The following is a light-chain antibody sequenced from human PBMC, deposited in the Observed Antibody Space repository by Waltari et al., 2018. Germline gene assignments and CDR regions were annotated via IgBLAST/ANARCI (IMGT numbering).Light chain of an antibody. Sequence: EILLTHSPGTLSLSPGKSPILSCSASERIGWFLVWYQQKPRQAPRLLIYGASTRAYVILDRFSGSGAGTDFSCTSSRLVPEDFAVYHCQKYDRLPATFGQGT. J-gene: IGKJ1*01. CDR1: ERIGWF. V-gene: IGKV3-20*01. CDR3: QKYDRLPAT. CDR2: GAS.